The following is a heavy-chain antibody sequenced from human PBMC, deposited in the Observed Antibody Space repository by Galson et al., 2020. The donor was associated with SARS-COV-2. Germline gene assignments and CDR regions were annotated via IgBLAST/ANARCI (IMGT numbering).Heavy chain of an antibody. CDR3: ARCPRDGYNSWHFDS. J-gene: IGHJ4*02. CDR1: GYSFSTHW. V-gene: IGHV5-51*01. D-gene: IGHD5-12*01. CDR2: IYPADSDT. Sequence: GESLKISCKASGYSFSTHWIGWARQMPGKGLEWMGMIYPADSDTRYSPSFQGQVTISGDKSINTAYLQWTRLKASDTAMYYCARCPRDGYNSWHFDSWGQGTRVIVSS.